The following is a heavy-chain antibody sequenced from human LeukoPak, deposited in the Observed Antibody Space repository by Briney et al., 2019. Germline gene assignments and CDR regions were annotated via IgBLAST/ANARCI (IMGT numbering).Heavy chain of an antibody. J-gene: IGHJ4*02. CDR2: IKYDGTFV. V-gene: IGHV3-74*01. CDR1: GFAFSAYW. Sequence: GGSLRLSCAASGFAFSAYWMYWVRHAPGKGLEWVSRIKYDGTFVSYADSVKGRFTVSRDNAKNTLYLQMNSLRVEDTATYYCAKDYSSVPDYWGRGTLVTVAS. D-gene: IGHD2-15*01. CDR3: AKDYSSVPDY.